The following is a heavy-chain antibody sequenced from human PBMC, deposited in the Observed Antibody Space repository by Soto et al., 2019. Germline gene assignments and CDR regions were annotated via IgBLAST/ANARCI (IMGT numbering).Heavy chain of an antibody. Sequence: QVQLQESGPGLFKPSETLSLTCAVSGGSISSFYWNWIRQPPGKGLEWIGYIHYRGSTNYNPSLTRRVTISLDTTKHQISLNLRSVTAADSAVYYFAIDAYGSGNFAYWGQGTLVTVSS. CDR1: GGSISSFY. CDR3: AIDAYGSGNFAY. J-gene: IGHJ4*02. CDR2: IHYRGST. D-gene: IGHD6-19*01. V-gene: IGHV4-59*12.